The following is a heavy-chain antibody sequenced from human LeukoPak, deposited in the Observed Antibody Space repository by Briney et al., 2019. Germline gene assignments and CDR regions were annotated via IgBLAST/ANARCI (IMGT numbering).Heavy chain of an antibody. CDR3: ARGGRDILTGYYTDFYYGMDV. Sequence: GASVKVSCKASGFTFTSYDINWVRQASGQGLEWMGRINPNSGGTNYAQKFQGRVTMTRDTSISTAYMELSRLRSDDTAVYYCARGGRDILTGYYTDFYYGMDVWGQGTTVTVSS. J-gene: IGHJ6*02. CDR2: INPNSGGT. CDR1: GFTFTSYD. V-gene: IGHV1-2*06. D-gene: IGHD3-9*01.